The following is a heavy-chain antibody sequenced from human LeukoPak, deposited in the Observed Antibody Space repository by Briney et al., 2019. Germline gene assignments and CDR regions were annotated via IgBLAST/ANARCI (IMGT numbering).Heavy chain of an antibody. CDR3: ARGDSSSWYGPLFDY. V-gene: IGHV1-46*01. CDR2: INPSGGST. CDR1: GYTFTSYY. Sequence: ASVKVSCKASGYTFTSYYMHWVRQAPGQGLEWMGIINPSGGSTSYAQKFQGRVTMTRDTSTRTVYMELSSLRSEDTAVYYCARGDSSSWYGPLFDYWGQGTLVTVSS. D-gene: IGHD6-13*01. J-gene: IGHJ4*02.